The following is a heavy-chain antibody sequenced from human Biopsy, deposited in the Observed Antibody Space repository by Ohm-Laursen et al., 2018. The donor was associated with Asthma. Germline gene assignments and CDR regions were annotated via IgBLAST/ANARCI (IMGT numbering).Heavy chain of an antibody. J-gene: IGHJ4*02. D-gene: IGHD2-21*01. CDR2: ISYDGYKK. Sequence: SLRLSCTAFGFTFSSYAMHWVRQAPGRGLELVAVISYDGYKKYYADSVKGRFTISRDKSDNTLYLQMNSLTAEDTAVYHCAKDERAYYGSDSKYMQPVPLGDWGQGTVVTVSS. CDR3: AKDERAYYGSDSKYMQPVPLGD. V-gene: IGHV3-30-3*01. CDR1: GFTFSSYA.